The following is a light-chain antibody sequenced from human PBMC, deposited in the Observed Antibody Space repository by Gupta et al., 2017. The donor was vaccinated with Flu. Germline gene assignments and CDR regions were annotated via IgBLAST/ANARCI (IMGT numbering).Light chain of an antibody. V-gene: IGKV3-20*01. CDR2: GAS. Sequence: EFVLTQSPGTLSLSPGERATLSCRASQSVSSSYLAWYQQKPGQAPRLLIYGASSRATDIPDRVSGSGSGTDFTLTISRLEPEDFAVYYCQQYGSSPLTFGGGTKVEIK. CDR1: QSVSSSY. CDR3: QQYGSSPLT. J-gene: IGKJ4*01.